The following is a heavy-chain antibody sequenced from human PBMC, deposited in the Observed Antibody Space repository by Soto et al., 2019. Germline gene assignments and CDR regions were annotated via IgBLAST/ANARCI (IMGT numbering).Heavy chain of an antibody. V-gene: IGHV1-8*01. D-gene: IGHD3-22*01. CDR1: GYTFTSYD. J-gene: IGHJ6*02. Sequence: GASVKVSCKASGYTFTSYDINWVRQATGQGLEWMGWMNPNSGNTGYAQKFQGRVTMTRNTSISTAYMELSSLRSEDTAVYYCARGGGQYYDSSRYLKDYYYYGMDVWGQGTTVTVSS. CDR2: MNPNSGNT. CDR3: ARGGGQYYDSSRYLKDYYYYGMDV.